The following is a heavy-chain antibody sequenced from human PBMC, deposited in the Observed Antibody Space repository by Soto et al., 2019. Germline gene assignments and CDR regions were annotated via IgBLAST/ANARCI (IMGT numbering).Heavy chain of an antibody. CDR1: GYTFTSYG. CDR3: ARDRDSSGYYPGPDLDY. CDR2: ITPYNGHT. Sequence: QVHLVQSGSEMKNLGVSMTLSCKASGYTFTSYGISWLRQAPGQGLEWMGWITPYNGHTKYAPNVQDRLTVTADKDTGTAYMELRSLRSDDTAVYFCARDRDSSGYYPGPDLDYWGQGTQVTVSP. V-gene: IGHV1-18*04. J-gene: IGHJ4*02. D-gene: IGHD3-22*01.